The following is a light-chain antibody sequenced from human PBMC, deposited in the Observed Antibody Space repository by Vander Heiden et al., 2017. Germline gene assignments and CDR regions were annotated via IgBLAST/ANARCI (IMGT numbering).Light chain of an antibody. CDR3: QAWDSSTAWV. V-gene: IGLV3-1*01. Sequence: SYELTPPPSVSVSPGQTASITCSGDNLGDKYACWYQQKPGQSPVLVIYQDSKRPSGIPERFSGSNSGNTATLTISGTQARDEADYYCQAWDSSTAWVFGGGTKLTVL. J-gene: IGLJ3*02. CDR1: NLGDKY. CDR2: QDS.